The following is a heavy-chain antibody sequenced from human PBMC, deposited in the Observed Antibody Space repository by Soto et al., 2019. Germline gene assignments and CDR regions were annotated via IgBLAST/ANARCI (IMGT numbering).Heavy chain of an antibody. CDR1: GFTFKNFL. Sequence: QVQLVESGGGVVQPGRSLGLSGEASGFTFKNFLWHGVRRAPGKGLGGVAVISFIGGNKFYRDNGKGRFTISRDNSKNTLYLQINSLRYEDTAVYYCARGDREDIAVVIGVRPGEYGVDVWGQGTTVTVSS. V-gene: IGHV3-30-3*01. D-gene: IGHD2-15*01. J-gene: IGHJ6*02. CDR2: ISFIGGNK. CDR3: ARGDREDIAVVIGVRPGEYGVDV.